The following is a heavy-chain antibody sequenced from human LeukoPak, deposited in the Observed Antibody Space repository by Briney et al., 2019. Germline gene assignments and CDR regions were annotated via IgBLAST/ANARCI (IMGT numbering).Heavy chain of an antibody. CDR1: GGTFSPYA. D-gene: IGHD2-15*01. Sequence: SVKVSCKASGGTFSPYAISWVRQAPGQGLEWMGRIIPIFGTANYAQKFQGRVTITTDESTSTAYMELCSLRSEDTAVYYCASEVHRYCSGGSCYFNDWGQGTLVTVSS. V-gene: IGHV1-69*05. CDR2: IIPIFGTA. J-gene: IGHJ4*02. CDR3: ASEVHRYCSGGSCYFND.